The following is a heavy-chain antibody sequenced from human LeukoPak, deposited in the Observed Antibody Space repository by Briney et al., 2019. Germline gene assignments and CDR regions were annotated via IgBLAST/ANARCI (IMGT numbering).Heavy chain of an antibody. D-gene: IGHD5-24*01. CDR2: ISYDGSNK. J-gene: IGHJ4*02. V-gene: IGHV3-30*18. CDR3: AKDRWQQKVGCFDY. CDR1: GFTFSSYG. Sequence: GRSLRLSCAASGFTFSSYGMHWVRQAPGKGLEWVAVISYDGSNKYYADSVKGRFTISRDNSKNTLYLQMNSLRAEDTAVYYCAKDRWQQKVGCFDYWGQGTLVTVSS.